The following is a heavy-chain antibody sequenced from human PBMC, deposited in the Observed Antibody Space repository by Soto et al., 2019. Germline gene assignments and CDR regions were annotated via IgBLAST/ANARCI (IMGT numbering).Heavy chain of an antibody. J-gene: IGHJ4*02. CDR1: GFTFSDYY. V-gene: IGHV3-11*01. Sequence: GGSLRLSCAASGFTFSDYYMSWIRQAPGKGLEWVSYISSSGSTIYYADSVKGRFTISRDNAKNSLYLQMNSLRAEDTAVYYCARGFYDYDFWSGYTYYFDYWGQGTLVTVSS. D-gene: IGHD3-3*01. CDR3: ARGFYDYDFWSGYTYYFDY. CDR2: ISSSGSTI.